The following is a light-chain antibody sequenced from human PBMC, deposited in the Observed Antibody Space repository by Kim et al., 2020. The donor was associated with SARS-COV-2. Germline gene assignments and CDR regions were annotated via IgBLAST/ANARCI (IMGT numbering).Light chain of an antibody. CDR3: NSRDSSVNPLV. Sequence: ALGPTGMIKCQGDSLRSYYVSLYQQKPGQAPLLVIYGRNNRPSGIPDRFSGSSSGNTASLTITGAQAEDEADYYCNSRDSSVNPLVFGGGTQLTVL. CDR2: GRN. J-gene: IGLJ3*02. CDR1: SLRSYY. V-gene: IGLV3-19*01.